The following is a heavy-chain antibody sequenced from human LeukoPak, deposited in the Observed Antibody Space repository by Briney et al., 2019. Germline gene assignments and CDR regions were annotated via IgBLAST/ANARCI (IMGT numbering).Heavy chain of an antibody. V-gene: IGHV4-4*07. J-gene: IGHJ4*02. Sequence: SETLSLTCTVSGNSFGNYYWSWIRQPAGKGLEWIGRIYTSGSTTYNPSLKSRVTMSVDTSKNQFSLKLSSVTAADTAVYYCARDPNFYYYDSSAYYDYWGQGTLVTVSS. D-gene: IGHD3-22*01. CDR3: ARDPNFYYYDSSAYYDY. CDR1: GNSFGNYY. CDR2: IYTSGST.